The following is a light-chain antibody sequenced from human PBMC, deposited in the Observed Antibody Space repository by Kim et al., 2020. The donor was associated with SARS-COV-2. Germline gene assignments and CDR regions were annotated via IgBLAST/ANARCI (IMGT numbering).Light chain of an antibody. CDR2: ENN. CDR1: VGGRAINY. Sequence: KTVAVSRTGSVGGRAINYLNGVQRRPGSAPATVIYENNQRPSGVPDRFARSIDSSSSSAALTNSGLKTADEADYYCQSYDSSSHWVFGGGTQLTVL. CDR3: QSYDSSSHWV. J-gene: IGLJ3*02. V-gene: IGLV6-57*02.